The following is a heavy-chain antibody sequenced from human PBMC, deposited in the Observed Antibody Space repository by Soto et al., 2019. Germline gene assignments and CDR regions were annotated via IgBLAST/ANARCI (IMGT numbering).Heavy chain of an antibody. CDR2: FDPEDGET. Sequence: ASVKVSCKVSGYTLTELSMHWVRQAPGKGLEWMGGFDPEDGETIYAQKFQGRVTMTEDTSTDTAYMELSSLRSEETAVYYCATTPHGSGSYSWFDPWGQGTLVTVSS. CDR1: GYTLTELS. J-gene: IGHJ5*02. CDR3: ATTPHGSGSYSWFDP. V-gene: IGHV1-24*01. D-gene: IGHD3-10*01.